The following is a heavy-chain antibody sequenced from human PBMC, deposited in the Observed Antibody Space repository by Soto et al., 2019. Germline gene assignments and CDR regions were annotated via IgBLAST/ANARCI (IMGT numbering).Heavy chain of an antibody. D-gene: IGHD1-7*01. V-gene: IGHV4-4*02. CDR1: GGSFTSNNW. J-gene: IGHJ4*02. CDR3: ASRDPGTSVDY. CDR2: IYRTGST. Sequence: PSETLSLTCAVCGGSFTSNNWWTWVRQPPGQGLEWIGEIYRTGSTNYNPSLKSRVTISLDKSEKQISLKVTSLTAADTAVYYCASRDPGTSVDYWGQGTLVTVSS.